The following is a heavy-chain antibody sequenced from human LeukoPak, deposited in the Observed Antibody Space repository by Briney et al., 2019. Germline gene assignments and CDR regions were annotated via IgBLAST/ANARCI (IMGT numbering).Heavy chain of an antibody. V-gene: IGHV3-53*04. J-gene: IGHJ4*02. D-gene: IGHD5-18*01. CDR3: ARHSYGPYDY. CDR1: GFTVSSNY. Sequence: QSAGSLRLSCAASGFTVSSNYMSWVRQAPGKGLEWVSVIYSGGSTYYADSVKGRFTISRHNSKTTLYLQMNSLRAEDTAVYYCARHSYGPYDYWGQGTLVTVSS. CDR2: IYSGGST.